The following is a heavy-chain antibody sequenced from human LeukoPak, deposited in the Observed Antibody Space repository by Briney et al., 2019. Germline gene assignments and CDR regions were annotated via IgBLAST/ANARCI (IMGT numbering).Heavy chain of an antibody. CDR1: GFTFSKYW. Sequence: GWSLRVSCAASGFTFSKYWMLWVRQAPGKGLESVSRINTDGTVTTYADSVKGRFTVSRDNADNTMFLQMNSVRDEDTAVYYCATKQWLAPPPDSWGQGTPVTVSS. J-gene: IGHJ4*02. V-gene: IGHV3-74*01. CDR3: ATKQWLAPPPDS. D-gene: IGHD6-19*01. CDR2: INTDGTVT.